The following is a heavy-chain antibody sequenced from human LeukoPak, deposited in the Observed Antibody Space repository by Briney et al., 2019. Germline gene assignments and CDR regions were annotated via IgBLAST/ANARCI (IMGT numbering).Heavy chain of an antibody. CDR3: AKDQGYCSGGSCYQPWDYYGMDV. D-gene: IGHD2-15*01. Sequence: GGSLRLSCAASGFTFDDYAMHWVRQAPGKGLEWVSGISWNSGSIGYADSVKGRFTISRDNAKNSLYLQMNSLRAEDTALYYCAKDQGYCSGGSCYQPWDYYGMDVWGQGTTVTVSS. CDR2: ISWNSGSI. V-gene: IGHV3-9*01. J-gene: IGHJ6*02. CDR1: GFTFDDYA.